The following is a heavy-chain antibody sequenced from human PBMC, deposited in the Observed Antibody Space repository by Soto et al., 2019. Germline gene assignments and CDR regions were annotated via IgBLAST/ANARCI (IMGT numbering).Heavy chain of an antibody. V-gene: IGHV5-51*01. CDR3: AIRGSFRAPDN. Sequence: GESLKISCKASGYTFTNYWIGWVRQMPGKGLEWMGIIYPGDSDTRYSPSFQGQVTISADKSISTAYLQWSSLKASDTAMYYCAIRGSFRAPDNWGQGTTVTVSS. D-gene: IGHD2-15*01. CDR2: IYPGDSDT. CDR1: GYTFTNYW. J-gene: IGHJ4*02.